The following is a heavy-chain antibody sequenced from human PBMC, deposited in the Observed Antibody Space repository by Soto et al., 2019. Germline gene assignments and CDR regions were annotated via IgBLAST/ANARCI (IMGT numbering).Heavy chain of an antibody. CDR3: ARAIGADFFDY. CDR2: ISDNGANT. J-gene: IGHJ4*02. CDR1: GFTFSNYA. D-gene: IGHD6-25*01. V-gene: IGHV3-23*01. Sequence: EVQMLESGGGEVRPGGSLRLSCIASGFTFSNYAMSWVRQAPGKGLEWVSTISDNGANTFIGDSMKDHFDISRDNSKNTVFLHLSTVRAEDTAIYYCARAIGADFFDYWGQGTPVTVSS.